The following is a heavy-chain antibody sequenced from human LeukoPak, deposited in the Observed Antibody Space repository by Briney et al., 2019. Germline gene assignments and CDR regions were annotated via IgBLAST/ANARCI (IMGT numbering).Heavy chain of an antibody. Sequence: GGSLSLSCAASGFTFSSYWMSWVRQAPGKGLEWVANIKQDGSEKYYVDSVKGRFTISRDNAKNSLYLQMNSVRAEDTAVYYGASKKWSPTSFDYWGQGTLVTVSS. V-gene: IGHV3-7*01. CDR1: GFTFSSYW. CDR3: ASKKWSPTSFDY. CDR2: IKQDGSEK. J-gene: IGHJ4*02. D-gene: IGHD2-15*01.